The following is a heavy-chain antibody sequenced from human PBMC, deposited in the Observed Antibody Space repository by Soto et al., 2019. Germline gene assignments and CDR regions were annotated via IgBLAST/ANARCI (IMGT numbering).Heavy chain of an antibody. D-gene: IGHD2-15*01. Sequence: GGSLRLSCAASGFTFSSYGMHWVRQAPGKGLEWVAVIWYDGSNKYYADSVKGRFTISRDNSKNTLYLQMNSLRAEDTAVYYCARAQVEIDCSGGSCYPISPPHYYYYYMDVWGKGTTVTVSS. CDR3: ARAQVEIDCSGGSCYPISPPHYYYYYMDV. CDR1: GFTFSSYG. CDR2: IWYDGSNK. J-gene: IGHJ6*03. V-gene: IGHV3-33*01.